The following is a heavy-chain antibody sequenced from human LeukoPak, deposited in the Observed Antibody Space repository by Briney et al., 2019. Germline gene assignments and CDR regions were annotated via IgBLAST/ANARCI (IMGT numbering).Heavy chain of an antibody. CDR3: ARLASGSYGPLTPFDY. Sequence: PSETVSLTCTVSGGSISSYYWSWIRQPPGKGLEWIGDIYYSGSTNYNPSLKSRVAISVDTSKNQFSLRLSSVTAADTAVYYSARLASGSYGPLTPFDYWGQGTLVTVSS. CDR1: GGSISSYY. V-gene: IGHV4-59*08. D-gene: IGHD1-26*01. J-gene: IGHJ4*02. CDR2: IYYSGST.